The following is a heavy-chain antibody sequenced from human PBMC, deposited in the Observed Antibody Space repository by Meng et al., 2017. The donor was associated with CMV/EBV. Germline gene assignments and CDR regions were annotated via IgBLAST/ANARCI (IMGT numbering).Heavy chain of an antibody. J-gene: IGHJ4*02. V-gene: IGHV4-34*01. CDR2: IYYRASP. CDR3: ARGDFDIITDYAALRYNY. Sequence: SETLSLTCAVYGASLSDSYWSWIRQTPNKGLEWIGDIYYRASPNYNPSLKRRVAMSFDMSKNQFSLTLTSVTVADTALYYCARGDFDIITDYAALRYNYWGQGGLVTVSS. CDR1: GASLSDSY. D-gene: IGHD3-16*01.